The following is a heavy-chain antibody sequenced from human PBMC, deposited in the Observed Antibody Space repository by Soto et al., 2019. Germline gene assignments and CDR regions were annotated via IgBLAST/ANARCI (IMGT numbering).Heavy chain of an antibody. CDR3: ASGSSFDY. CDR2: IWYSGSNK. D-gene: IGHD6-13*01. J-gene: IGHJ4*02. CDR1: GFTFSSYG. V-gene: IGHV3-33*01. Sequence: GGSLRLSCAASGFTFSSYGMHWVRQAPGKGLEWVAFIWYSGSNKYYADSVKGRFTISRDNSKNTLYRQMNSLGAEDTAVYYCASGSSFDYWGQGTLVTVSS.